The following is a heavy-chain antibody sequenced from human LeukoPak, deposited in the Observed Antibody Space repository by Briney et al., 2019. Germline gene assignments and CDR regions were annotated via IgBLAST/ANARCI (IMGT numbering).Heavy chain of an antibody. Sequence: SETLSLTCTVSGGSISSHHWSWIRQPPGKGLEWIGYIYYSGSTNYNPSLKSRVTISVDTSKNQFSLKLSSVTAADTAVYYCARSGGDDILTGYYSFWFDPWGQGTLVTVSS. V-gene: IGHV4-59*11. CDR3: ARSGGDDILTGYYSFWFDP. D-gene: IGHD3-9*01. CDR1: GGSISSHH. CDR2: IYYSGST. J-gene: IGHJ5*02.